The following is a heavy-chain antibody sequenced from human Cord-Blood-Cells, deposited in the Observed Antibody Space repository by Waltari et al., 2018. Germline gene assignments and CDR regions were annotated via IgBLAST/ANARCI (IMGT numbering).Heavy chain of an antibody. D-gene: IGHD1-20*01. Sequence: EVQLVESGGGLIQPGGSLRLSCAASGFTVSSNYMSWVRQAPGQGLEWVSVIYSGGSTYYADSVKGRFTISRDNSENTLYLQMNSLRAEDTAVYYCARDLPSRDYKGDYWGQGTLVTVSS. CDR2: IYSGGST. CDR3: ARDLPSRDYKGDY. J-gene: IGHJ4*02. V-gene: IGHV3-53*01. CDR1: GFTVSSNY.